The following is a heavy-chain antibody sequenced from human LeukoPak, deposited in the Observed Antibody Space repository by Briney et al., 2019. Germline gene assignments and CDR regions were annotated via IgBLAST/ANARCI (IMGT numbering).Heavy chain of an antibody. V-gene: IGHV4-4*02. Sequence: GSLRLSCAASGFTFSNAWMSWVRQAPGKGLEWIGSIYYSGSTYYNPSLKSRVTISADTSKNQFSLKLSSVTAADTAVYYCARDPAMVGGSSDYWGQGTLVTVSS. J-gene: IGHJ4*02. D-gene: IGHD5-18*01. CDR1: GFTFSNAW. CDR2: IYYSGST. CDR3: ARDPAMVGGSSDY.